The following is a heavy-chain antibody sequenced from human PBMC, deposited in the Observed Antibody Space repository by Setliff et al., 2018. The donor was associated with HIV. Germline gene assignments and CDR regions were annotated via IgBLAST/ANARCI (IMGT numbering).Heavy chain of an antibody. J-gene: IGHJ6*03. D-gene: IGHD6-19*01. CDR2: IYYSGST. V-gene: IGHV4-59*01. Sequence: PSETLSLTCTVSGGSISSYYWSWIRQPPGKGLEWIGYIYYSGSTNYDPSPKSRVTISVDTSKNQFSLKLSSVTAADTAVYYCARGGSSGWERGLGYYYYYYMDVWGKGTTVTVSS. CDR1: GGSISSYY. CDR3: ARGGSSGWERGLGYYYYYYMDV.